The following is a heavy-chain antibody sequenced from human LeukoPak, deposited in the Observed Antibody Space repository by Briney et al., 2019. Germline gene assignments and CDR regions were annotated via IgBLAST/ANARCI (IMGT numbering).Heavy chain of an antibody. CDR2: ISGSGGGK. J-gene: IGHJ4*02. CDR1: GFTFSSYA. V-gene: IGHV3-23*01. D-gene: IGHD3-10*01. Sequence: GGSLRLSCAASGFTFSSYAMNWVRQAPGKGLEWVAVISGSGGGKHYADSVKGRFTVSRDNSKNTLYLQMNSLRSEDTAAYFCAEAALKGTMVRATEGPVDFWGQGTLVTVSS. CDR3: AEAALKGTMVRATEGPVDF.